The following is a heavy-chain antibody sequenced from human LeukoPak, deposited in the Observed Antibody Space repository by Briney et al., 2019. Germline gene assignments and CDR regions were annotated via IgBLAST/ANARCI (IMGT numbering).Heavy chain of an antibody. V-gene: IGHV1-2*02. D-gene: IGHD6-6*01. Sequence: ASVKVSCKATGYTFTAYYMQWVRHAPGQGLEWMGWINPNSGTTNCAQKFQGRVTMTRDTSISTAYMELNGLRSDDTAIYYCPSIAARRDLRPPVPWGQGTLVTVSS. J-gene: IGHJ5*02. CDR2: INPNSGTT. CDR3: PSIAARRDLRPPVP. CDR1: GYTFTAYY.